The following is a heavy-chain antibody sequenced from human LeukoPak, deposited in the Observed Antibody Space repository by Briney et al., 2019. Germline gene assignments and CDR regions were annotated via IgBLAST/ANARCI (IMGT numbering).Heavy chain of an antibody. V-gene: IGHV4-59*12. CDR1: GGSISSYY. CDR3: ARAPLYVDV. J-gene: IGHJ6*03. CDR2: IYYSGST. Sequence: SETLSLTCTVSGGSISSYYWSWIRQPPGKGLEWIGYIYYSGSTNYNPSLKSRVTMSVDTSKNQFSLRLTSVTAADTAVYYCARAPLYVDVWGKGTTVTVSS.